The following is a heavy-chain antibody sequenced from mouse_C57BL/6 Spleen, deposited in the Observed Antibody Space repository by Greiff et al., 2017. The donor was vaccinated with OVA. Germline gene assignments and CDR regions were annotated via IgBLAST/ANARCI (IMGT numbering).Heavy chain of an antibody. J-gene: IGHJ3*01. CDR1: GFNITDYY. CDR2: IDPEDGET. D-gene: IGHD2-4*01. V-gene: IGHV14-2*01. CDR3: AREAEYDDDVGWFAY. Sequence: VQLQQSGAELVKPGASVKLSCTASGFNITDYYMHWVKQRPEQGLEWIGRIDPEDGETKSAPQFQGKATLTADTSSNTAYLQLSSLTSEDTAVYYCAREAEYDDDVGWFAYWGQGTLVTVSA.